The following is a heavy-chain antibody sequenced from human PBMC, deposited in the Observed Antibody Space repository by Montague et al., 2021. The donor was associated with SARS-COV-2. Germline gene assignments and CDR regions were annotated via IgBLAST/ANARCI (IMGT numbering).Heavy chain of an antibody. CDR2: IYSSGNT. CDR3: GTGLYWYFDV. CDR1: GISITNRNW. V-gene: IGHV4-4*02. J-gene: IGHJ2*01. Sequence: SETLSLTCAVSGISITNRNWWSWGRQPPGKGLELLGEIYSSGNTHYDPSLQSRATMSLDKSNNQVLLSLTSVTAADTAIYYCGTGLYWYFDVWGHGTLVTVSS. D-gene: IGHD7-27*01.